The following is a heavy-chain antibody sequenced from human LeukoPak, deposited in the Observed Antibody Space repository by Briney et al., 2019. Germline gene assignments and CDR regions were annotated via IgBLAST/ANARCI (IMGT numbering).Heavy chain of an antibody. D-gene: IGHD6-13*01. CDR2: ISSSSSYI. J-gene: IGHJ4*02. Sequence: PGGSLRLSCAASGFTFSSYSMNWVRQAPGKGLEWVSSISSSSSYIYYADSVKGRFTISRDNAKNSLYLQMNGLRAEDTAVYYCARLAAAGPFDYWGQGTLVTVSS. V-gene: IGHV3-21*01. CDR3: ARLAAAGPFDY. CDR1: GFTFSSYS.